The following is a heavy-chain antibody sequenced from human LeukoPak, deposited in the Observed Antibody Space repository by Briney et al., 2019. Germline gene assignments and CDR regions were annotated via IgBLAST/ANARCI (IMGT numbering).Heavy chain of an antibody. D-gene: IGHD6-13*01. CDR3: AKDPEQQLVLPIFDY. CDR1: GFTFDDYA. CDR2: INWNSGSI. Sequence: GGSLRLSCAASGFTFDDYAMHWVRQAPGKGLEWVSGINWNSGSIGYADSVKGRFTISRDNAKNSLYLQMNSLRVEDTAIYYCAKDPEQQLVLPIFDYWGQGTLVTVSS. J-gene: IGHJ4*02. V-gene: IGHV3-9*01.